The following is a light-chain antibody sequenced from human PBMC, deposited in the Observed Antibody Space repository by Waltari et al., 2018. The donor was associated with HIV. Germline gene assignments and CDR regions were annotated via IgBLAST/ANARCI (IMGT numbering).Light chain of an antibody. V-gene: IGLV1-40*01. CDR3: QSYDGSLNDWV. J-gene: IGLJ3*02. Sequence: QSVLTQPPSVSGAPGQRVPISCTGPTSNIGAAYDVHWYRQSPGTSPQLLIYGDNNRPSGVPDRFSASKSGTSASLAITGLQGEDEADYHCQSYDGSLNDWVFGGGTKLTVL. CDR1: TSNIGAAYD. CDR2: GDN.